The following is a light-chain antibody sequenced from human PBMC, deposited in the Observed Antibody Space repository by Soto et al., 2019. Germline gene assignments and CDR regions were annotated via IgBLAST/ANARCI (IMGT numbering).Light chain of an antibody. CDR2: DAS. J-gene: IGKJ5*01. Sequence: EIVLTQSPATLSLSPGARATLSCRASQSVSSYLAWYQQKPGQAPRLHIYDASNRATGIPARFSGSGSGTDFTLTISSLEPEDFAVYYCQQRSNSPVTFGQGTRLEIK. CDR3: QQRSNSPVT. V-gene: IGKV3-11*01. CDR1: QSVSSY.